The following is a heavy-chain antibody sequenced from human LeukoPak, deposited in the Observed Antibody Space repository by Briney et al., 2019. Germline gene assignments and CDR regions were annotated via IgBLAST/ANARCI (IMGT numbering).Heavy chain of an antibody. J-gene: IGHJ6*03. CDR3: ARGDYYGSGSYYYYYYYMDV. CDR2: INPNSGGT. Sequence: ASVKVSCKTSGYTFTDYYMHWVRQAPGQGLEWMGWINPNSGGTDYAQKFQGRVTMTRDTSISTAYMELSSLRSEDTAVYYCARGDYYGSGSYYYYYYYMDVWGKGTTVTVSS. V-gene: IGHV1-2*02. CDR1: GYTFTDYY. D-gene: IGHD3-10*01.